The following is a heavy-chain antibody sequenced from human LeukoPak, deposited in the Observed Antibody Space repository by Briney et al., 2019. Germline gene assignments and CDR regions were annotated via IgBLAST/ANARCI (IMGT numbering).Heavy chain of an antibody. CDR3: ARAPRGNSGYCSSTSCTDHRYNWFDP. V-gene: IGHV1-3*01. J-gene: IGHJ5*02. CDR2: INAGNGNT. D-gene: IGHD2-2*01. CDR1: GYTFTGYY. Sequence: ASVTVSCKASGYTFTGYYMHWVRQAPGQRLEWMGWINAGNGNTKYSQKFQGRVTITRDTSASTAYMEVSSLRSEDTAVYYCARAPRGNSGYCSSTSCTDHRYNWFDPWGQGTPVTVSS.